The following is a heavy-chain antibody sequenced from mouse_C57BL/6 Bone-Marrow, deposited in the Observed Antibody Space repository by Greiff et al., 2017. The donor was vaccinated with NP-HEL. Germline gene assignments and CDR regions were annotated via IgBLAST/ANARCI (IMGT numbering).Heavy chain of an antibody. CDR1: GYTFTDYY. D-gene: IGHD2-4*01. CDR2: INPNNGGT. V-gene: IGHV1-26*01. Sequence: EVQLQQSGPELVKPGASVKISCKASGYTFTDYYMNWVKQSHGKSLEWIGDINPNNGGTSYNQKFKGKATLTVDKSSSTAYMELRSLTSEDSAVYYCARATYDDYAGAMDYWGQGTSVTVSS. J-gene: IGHJ4*01. CDR3: ARATYDDYAGAMDY.